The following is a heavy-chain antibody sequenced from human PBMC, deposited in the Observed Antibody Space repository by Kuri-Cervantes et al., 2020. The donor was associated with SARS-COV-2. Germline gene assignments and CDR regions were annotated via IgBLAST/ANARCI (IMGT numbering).Heavy chain of an antibody. Sequence: GSLRLSCTVSGCSISSSSYYWGWIRQPPGKGLEWIGSIYYSGSTYYNPSLKSRVTISVDTSKNQFSLKLSSVTAADTAVYYCASQAAKYCSSTSCYTGVFDYWGQGTLVTVSS. CDR1: GCSISSSSYY. CDR3: ASQAAKYCSSTSCYTGVFDY. J-gene: IGHJ4*02. CDR2: IYYSGST. D-gene: IGHD2-2*02. V-gene: IGHV4-39*07.